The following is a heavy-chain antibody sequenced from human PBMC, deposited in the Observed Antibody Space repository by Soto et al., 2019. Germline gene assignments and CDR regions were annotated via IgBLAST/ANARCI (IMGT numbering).Heavy chain of an antibody. CDR1: GFTFSSYW. CDR3: ARSSLAVGDWFDP. D-gene: IGHD6-6*01. Sequence: EVQLVESGGGLVQPGGSLRLSCAASGFTFSSYWMSWVRQAPGKGLEWVANIKQDGSEKYYVDSVKGRFTISRDNAKNARYLQMNSLRAEDTAVYYCARSSLAVGDWFDPWGQGTLVTVSS. CDR2: IKQDGSEK. J-gene: IGHJ5*02. V-gene: IGHV3-7*01.